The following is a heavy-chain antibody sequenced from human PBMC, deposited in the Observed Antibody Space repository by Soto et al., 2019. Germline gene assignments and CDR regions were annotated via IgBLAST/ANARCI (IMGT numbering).Heavy chain of an antibody. Sequence: QVQLVQSGAEVKRPGSSVKVSCKASGGTFSNYAISWVRRAPGQGLEWMGGIIPIFGTANYAQKFQARVTITADDSTSTAYMELNSLRSEDTAMYYCARSPSAAAGSTLGWFDPWGQGTLVTVSS. J-gene: IGHJ5*02. D-gene: IGHD6-13*01. V-gene: IGHV1-69*01. CDR1: GGTFSNYA. CDR3: ARSPSAAAGSTLGWFDP. CDR2: IIPIFGTA.